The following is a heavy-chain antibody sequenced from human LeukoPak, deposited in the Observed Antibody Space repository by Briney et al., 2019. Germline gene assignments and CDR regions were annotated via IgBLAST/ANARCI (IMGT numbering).Heavy chain of an antibody. CDR1: GFTFSSYW. Sequence: PGGSERLCCATSGFTFSSYWMSWVRQAPGKGLEWVANIKQDGSVKYYVDSVKGRFTISRDNAKNSLYLQMNSLRDEDTAVYYCARDKYDILTGYYYWGQGTLVTVSS. J-gene: IGHJ4*02. V-gene: IGHV3-7*01. D-gene: IGHD3-9*01. CDR2: IKQDGSVK. CDR3: ARDKYDILTGYYY.